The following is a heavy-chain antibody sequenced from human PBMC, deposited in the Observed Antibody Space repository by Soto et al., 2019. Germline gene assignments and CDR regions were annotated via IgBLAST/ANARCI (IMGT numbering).Heavy chain of an antibody. CDR3: ARDTPGDTLDY. V-gene: IGHV3-33*01. CDR1: GFTFSNYG. D-gene: IGHD3-16*01. CDR2: IWYDGSNK. Sequence: GGSLRLSCAASGFTFSNYGMHWVRQAPGKGLEWVAVIWYDGSNKYYADSVKGRFTISRDNSKNTLYLQMNSLRAEDTAVYYCARDTPGDTLDYWGQGTLVTVSS. J-gene: IGHJ4*02.